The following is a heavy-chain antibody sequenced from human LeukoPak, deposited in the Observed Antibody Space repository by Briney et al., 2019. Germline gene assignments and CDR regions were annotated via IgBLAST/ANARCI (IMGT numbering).Heavy chain of an antibody. D-gene: IGHD6-19*01. CDR2: IYYSGTT. J-gene: IGHJ4*02. V-gene: IGHV4-38-2*02. CDR3: ARRGSGWF. Sequence: SETLSLTCTVSGYSISSGYYWGWIRQPPGKGLEWIGSIYYSGTTYYSPSLKSRVIMSVDTSNNQFSLKLSSVTAADTAVYYCARRGSGWFWGQGTLVTVSS. CDR1: GYSISSGYY.